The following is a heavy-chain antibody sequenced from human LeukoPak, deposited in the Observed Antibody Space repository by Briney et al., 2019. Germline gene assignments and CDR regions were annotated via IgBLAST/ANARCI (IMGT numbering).Heavy chain of an antibody. J-gene: IGHJ4*02. D-gene: IGHD2-15*01. V-gene: IGHV3-7*01. Sequence: GGSLRLSCAASGFTFGSYWMIWVRQVPGEGLEWVANINQGGSDSRYVDSVKGRFTASRDNTKNTWSLEMNSLRAEDTAVYYCVVGGSPGYWGQGTLVTVSS. CDR2: INQGGSDS. CDR1: GFTFGSYW. CDR3: VVGGSPGY.